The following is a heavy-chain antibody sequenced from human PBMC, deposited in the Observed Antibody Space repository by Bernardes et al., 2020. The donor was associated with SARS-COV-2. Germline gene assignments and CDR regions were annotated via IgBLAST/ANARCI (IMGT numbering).Heavy chain of an antibody. D-gene: IGHD2-2*01. CDR1: GFTFSSYS. CDR2: ISRSNSYI. Sequence: GGSLRLSCAGSGFTFSSYSMNWVRQAPGKGLEWVSSISRSNSYIYYADSAKGRFTISRDNAKNSLYLQMNSLSAEDTALYYCVRSTIVPAAMWGFYYGMDVWGQGTTVTVSS. J-gene: IGHJ6*02. CDR3: VRSTIVPAAMWGFYYGMDV. V-gene: IGHV3-21*01.